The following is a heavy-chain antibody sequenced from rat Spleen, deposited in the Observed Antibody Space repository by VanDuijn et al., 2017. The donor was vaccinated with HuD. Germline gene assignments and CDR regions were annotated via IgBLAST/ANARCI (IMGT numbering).Heavy chain of an antibody. D-gene: IGHD1-4*01. CDR2: IDTGGSNT. CDR1: GFTFSDYN. CDR3: ARPGITSYVMDA. V-gene: IGHV5-7*01. Sequence: EVRLVESGGGLVRPGRSLKLSCVASGFTFSDYNMAWVRQAPKKGLEWVATIDTGGSNTYYRQSVKGRFTISRDNAKNTLYLQVNSLRSEDTATYYCARPGITSYVMDAWGQGASVTVSS. J-gene: IGHJ4*01.